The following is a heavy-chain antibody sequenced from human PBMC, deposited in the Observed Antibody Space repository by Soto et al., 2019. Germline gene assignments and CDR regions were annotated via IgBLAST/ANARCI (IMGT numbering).Heavy chain of an antibody. CDR3: ARHGGHTYSSSRRNWFDP. Sequence: SETLSLTCTVSGGSISSSSYYWGWIRHPPGKGLEWIGSIYYSGSTYYNPSLKSRVTISVDTSKNQFSLKLSSVTAADTAVYYCARHGGHTYSSSRRNWFDPWGQGTLVTVSS. D-gene: IGHD6-13*01. V-gene: IGHV4-39*01. J-gene: IGHJ5*02. CDR1: GGSISSSSYY. CDR2: IYYSGST.